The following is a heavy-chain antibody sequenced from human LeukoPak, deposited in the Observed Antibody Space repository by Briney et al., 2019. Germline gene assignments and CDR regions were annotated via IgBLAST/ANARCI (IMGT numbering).Heavy chain of an antibody. Sequence: SETLSLTCAVSGGSISSSSYYWGWIRQPPGKGLECIGSIYYSGSTYFNPSLKSRVTISVDTSKNQFSLKLRSVTAADTAVYYCARGVGIVGAENWFDPWGQGTLVTVSS. D-gene: IGHD1-26*01. CDR2: IYYSGST. J-gene: IGHJ5*02. CDR1: GGSISSSSYY. V-gene: IGHV4-39*07. CDR3: ARGVGIVGAENWFDP.